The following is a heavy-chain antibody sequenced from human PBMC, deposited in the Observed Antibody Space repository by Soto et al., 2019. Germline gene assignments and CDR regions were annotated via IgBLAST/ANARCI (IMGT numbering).Heavy chain of an antibody. J-gene: IGHJ5*02. CDR3: AKDPSPRGSSRNWFDP. CDR1: GFTFSSYA. Sequence: PGGSLRLSCAASGFTFSSYAMSWVRQAPWKGLEWVSAISGSGGSTYYADSVKGRFTISRDNSKNTLYLQMNSLRAEDTAVYYCAKDPSPRGSSRNWFDPWGQGTLVTVSS. V-gene: IGHV3-23*01. CDR2: ISGSGGST. D-gene: IGHD6-13*01.